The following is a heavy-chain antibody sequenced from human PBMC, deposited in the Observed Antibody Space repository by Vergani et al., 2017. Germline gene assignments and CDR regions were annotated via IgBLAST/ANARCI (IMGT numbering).Heavy chain of an antibody. V-gene: IGHV4-59*01. CDR1: GDSMNNYY. J-gene: IGHJ6*03. CDR3: ARGPSVVQGHYIYYYSYFMDV. Sequence: QVHLQEAGPGLVKPAETLSLTCTVSGDSMNNYYWNWIRQTPGKGLEWIGDIYLGGTTTYNPSLESRVSLSADKSKNQFSLSLTSVTAADTAVYYCARGPSVVQGHYIYYYSYFMDVWGKGTTVTVSS. CDR2: IYLGGTT. D-gene: IGHD2-15*01.